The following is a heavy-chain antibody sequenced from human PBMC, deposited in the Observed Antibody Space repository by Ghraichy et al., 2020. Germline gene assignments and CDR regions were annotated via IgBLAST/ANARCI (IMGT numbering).Heavy chain of an antibody. CDR1: GFTFSSYA. CDR2: ISGSGGST. V-gene: IGHV3-23*01. Sequence: GGSLRLSCAASGFTFSSYAMSWVRQAPGKGLEWVSAISGSGGSTYYADSVKGRFTISRDNSKNTLYLQMNSLRAEDTAVYYCAKAKYSGSHRGIFDYWGQGTLVTVSS. J-gene: IGHJ4*02. CDR3: AKAKYSGSHRGIFDY. D-gene: IGHD1-26*01.